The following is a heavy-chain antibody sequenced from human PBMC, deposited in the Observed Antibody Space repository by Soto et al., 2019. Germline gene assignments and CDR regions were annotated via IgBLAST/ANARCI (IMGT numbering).Heavy chain of an antibody. CDR1: GFTASSNY. J-gene: IGHJ3*02. Sequence: GGSLRLSCAASGFTASSNYMCWVRPAPGRGLEWVSVIYSGGSTYYAESVKGRFTITRDKSKNTVYLQMNSLRAEDMAVYYCARSEYSSSLFAFDIWGQGTMVTVSS. D-gene: IGHD6-6*01. V-gene: IGHV3-66*02. CDR2: IYSGGST. CDR3: ARSEYSSSLFAFDI.